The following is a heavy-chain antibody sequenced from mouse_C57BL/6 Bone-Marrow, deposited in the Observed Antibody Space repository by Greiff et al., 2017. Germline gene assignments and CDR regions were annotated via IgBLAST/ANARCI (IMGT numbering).Heavy chain of an antibody. J-gene: IGHJ4*01. CDR1: GYTFTDYY. CDR2: INPNNGGT. Sequence: EVQLQQSGPELVKPGASVKISCKASGYTFTDYYMNWVKQSHGKSLEWIGDINPNNGGTSYNQKFKGKATLTVDKSSSTAYMELRSLTSEDSAVYYCASVLVIGNMDYWGQGTSVTVSS. V-gene: IGHV1-26*01. CDR3: ASVLVIGNMDY. D-gene: IGHD2-10*02.